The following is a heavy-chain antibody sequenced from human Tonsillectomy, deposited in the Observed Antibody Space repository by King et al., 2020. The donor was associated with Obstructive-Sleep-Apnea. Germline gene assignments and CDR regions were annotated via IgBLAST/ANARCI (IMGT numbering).Heavy chain of an antibody. CDR3: ARKGISDCGGDCPFDY. CDR1: GFTFSSYY. CDR2: IKEDGSET. J-gene: IGHJ4*02. V-gene: IGHV3-7*01. Sequence: VQLVESGGGLVQPGESLRLSCAASGFTFSSYYMSWVRQAPGKGLEWVANIKEDGSETYYVDSVRGRFTISRDNAKNSLFLQMNSLSAEDTAVYYCARKGISDCGGDCPFDYWGQGSLVTVSS. D-gene: IGHD2-21*02.